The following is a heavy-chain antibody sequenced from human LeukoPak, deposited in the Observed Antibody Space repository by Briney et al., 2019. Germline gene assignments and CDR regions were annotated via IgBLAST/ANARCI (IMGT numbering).Heavy chain of an antibody. J-gene: IGHJ6*02. CDR2: IYYSGST. CDR1: GGSISSYY. V-gene: IGHV4-59*12. CDR3: ARDLAPPPVYYYYGMDV. D-gene: IGHD3-16*01. Sequence: PSETLSLTCTVSGGSISSYYWSWIRQPPGKGLEWIGYIYYSGSTNYNPSLKSRVTMSVDTSKNQFSLKLSSVTAADTAVYYCARDLAPPPVYYYYGMDVWGQGTTVTVSS.